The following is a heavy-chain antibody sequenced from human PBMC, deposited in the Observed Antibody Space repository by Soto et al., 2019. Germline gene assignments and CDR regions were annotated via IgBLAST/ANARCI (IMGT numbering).Heavy chain of an antibody. Sequence: QVQLVESGGGVVQPGRSLRLSCAASGFTFSSYGMHWVRQAPGKGLEWVAVISYDGSNKYYADSVKGRFTISRDNSKNTLYLQMNSLRAEDTAVYYRAQGPAIVLVPAAINYYYGMDVWGQGTTVTVSS. J-gene: IGHJ6*02. CDR2: ISYDGSNK. V-gene: IGHV3-30*18. CDR1: GFTFSSYG. CDR3: AQGPAIVLVPAAINYYYGMDV. D-gene: IGHD2-2*01.